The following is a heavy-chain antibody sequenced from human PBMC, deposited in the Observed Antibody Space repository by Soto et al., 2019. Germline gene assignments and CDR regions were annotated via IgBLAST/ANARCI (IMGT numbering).Heavy chain of an antibody. Sequence: QVQLVQSGAEVKKPGSSVKVSCKASGGTFSSYTISWVRQAPGQGLEWMGRIIPILGIANYAQKFQGRVTITADKSTSTAYMELSSLRSEDTAVYYCARGALKDILTGYYPDGYFQHWGQGTLVTVSS. D-gene: IGHD3-9*01. CDR3: ARGALKDILTGYYPDGYFQH. V-gene: IGHV1-69*02. CDR2: IIPILGIA. J-gene: IGHJ1*01. CDR1: GGTFSSYT.